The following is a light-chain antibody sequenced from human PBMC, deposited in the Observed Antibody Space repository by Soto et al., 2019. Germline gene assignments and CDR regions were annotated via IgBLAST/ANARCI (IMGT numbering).Light chain of an antibody. CDR1: SSDVGGYNY. Sequence: QSALTXPASVSGSPGQSITISCTGTSSDVGGYNYVSWYQQQSGKAPKLMIHEVSNRPSGVSNRFSGSKSGNTASLTISGLQAEDEADYYCSSYTSSRAYVFGIGTKVTVL. V-gene: IGLV2-14*01. CDR3: SSYTSSRAYV. CDR2: EVS. J-gene: IGLJ1*01.